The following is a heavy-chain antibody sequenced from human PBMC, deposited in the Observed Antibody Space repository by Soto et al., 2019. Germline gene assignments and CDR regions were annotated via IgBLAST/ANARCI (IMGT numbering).Heavy chain of an antibody. CDR1: GYGFTSYW. CDR2: MEPIDSYT. Sequence: LGECLKIAWKVSGYGFTSYWISWVRQMPGKGLEWMGRMEPIDSYTNYSPSFQGHVTISADKSISTAYLQWSSLKASDTAMYYCARRAHMSRRGETFWYYYYGMDVWGQGTTVPVSS. CDR3: ARRAHMSRRGETFWYYYYGMDV. V-gene: IGHV5-10-1*01. D-gene: IGHD3-16*01. J-gene: IGHJ6*02.